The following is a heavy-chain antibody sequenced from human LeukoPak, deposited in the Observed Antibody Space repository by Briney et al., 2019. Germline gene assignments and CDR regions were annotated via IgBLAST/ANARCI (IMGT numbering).Heavy chain of an antibody. Sequence: GGSLRLSCAASGFIFSSYAMHWVRQAPGKGLKWVAVISYDGSNKYYADSVKGRFTISRDNSKNTLYLQMNSLRVEDTAVYYCARAPVGYDILPSSFDYWGQGTLVTVSS. CDR2: ISYDGSNK. J-gene: IGHJ4*02. CDR1: GFIFSSYA. CDR3: ARAPVGYDILPSSFDY. D-gene: IGHD3-9*01. V-gene: IGHV3-30*04.